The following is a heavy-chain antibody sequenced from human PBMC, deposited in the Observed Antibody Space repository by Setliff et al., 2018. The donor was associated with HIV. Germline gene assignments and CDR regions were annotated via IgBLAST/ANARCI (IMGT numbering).Heavy chain of an antibody. Sequence: KASETLSLTCYVTDDPISSYYWSWVRQPAGKGLEWIGRLYVSGDTNYNPSLKSRVTMSLDTSKKHFSLKLKSVTAADTAVYYCARLGIYGDYLDHWGQGTLVTVSS. J-gene: IGHJ4*02. CDR1: DDPISSYY. CDR3: ARLGIYGDYLDH. D-gene: IGHD4-17*01. CDR2: LYVSGDT. V-gene: IGHV4-4*07.